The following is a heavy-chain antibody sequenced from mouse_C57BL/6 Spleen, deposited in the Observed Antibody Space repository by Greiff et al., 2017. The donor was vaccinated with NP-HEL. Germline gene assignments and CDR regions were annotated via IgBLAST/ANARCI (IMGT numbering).Heavy chain of an antibody. Sequence: VQLQQSGAELVRPGTSVKLSCKASGYAFTNYLIEWVKQRPGQGLEWIGVINPGSGGTNYNEKFKGKATLTADKSSSTAYMQLSSLTSEDSAVYFCARDYYYGLDYWGQGTTLTVSS. CDR1: GYAFTNYL. V-gene: IGHV1-54*01. CDR2: INPGSGGT. CDR3: ARDYYYGLDY. D-gene: IGHD1-1*01. J-gene: IGHJ2*01.